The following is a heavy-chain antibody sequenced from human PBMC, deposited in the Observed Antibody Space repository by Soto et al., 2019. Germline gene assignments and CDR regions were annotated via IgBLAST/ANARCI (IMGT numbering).Heavy chain of an antibody. Sequence: EVQLVESGGDLVRLGGSLRLSCAASGFDLNYYSMNWVRQAPAKGLEWVSSISPRSDDIYYADSVKGRFTISRDNAKNSVYLQMNSLRDEDTAVYYCARPRGPRGYDLIDYWGQGTLVIVSS. CDR3: ARPRGPRGYDLIDY. V-gene: IGHV3-21*01. CDR2: ISPRSDDI. CDR1: GFDLNYYS. D-gene: IGHD5-12*01. J-gene: IGHJ4*02.